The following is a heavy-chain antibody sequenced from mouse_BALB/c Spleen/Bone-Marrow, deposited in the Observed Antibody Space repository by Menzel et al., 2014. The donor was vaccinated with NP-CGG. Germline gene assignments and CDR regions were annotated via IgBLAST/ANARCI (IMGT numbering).Heavy chain of an antibody. Sequence: VKLMESGAELVKPGASVKLSCKASCYTFTSYWMHWVKQRPGQGLEWIGEINPSNGRTNYNEKFKSKATLTVDKSSSTAYMQLSSLTSENSAVYYCARTYFDYWGQGTTLTVSS. CDR2: INPSNGRT. CDR1: CYTFTSYW. J-gene: IGHJ2*01. V-gene: IGHV1S81*02. CDR3: ARTYFDY.